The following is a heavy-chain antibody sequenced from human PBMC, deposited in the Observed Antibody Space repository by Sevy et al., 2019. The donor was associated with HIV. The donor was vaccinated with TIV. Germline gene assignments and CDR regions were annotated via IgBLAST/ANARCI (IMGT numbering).Heavy chain of an antibody. D-gene: IGHD6-6*01. Sequence: SETLSLTCNVSGGSITRYYWNWIRQTPGKNLEWIAFVYYTGKTNYNPTLKSRATVSLDTSKSQFSLKLSSVTAADTAVYYCARGGAGRQFDYYYYMDVWGKGTTVTVSS. J-gene: IGHJ6*03. CDR1: GGSITRYY. CDR2: VYYTGKT. CDR3: ARGGAGRQFDYYYYMDV. V-gene: IGHV4-59*01.